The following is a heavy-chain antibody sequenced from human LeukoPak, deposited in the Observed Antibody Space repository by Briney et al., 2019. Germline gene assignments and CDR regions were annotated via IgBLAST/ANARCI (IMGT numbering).Heavy chain of an antibody. V-gene: IGHV4-4*09. CDR3: ARHGSSYYYYYYMDV. CDR2: IYTSGST. Sequence: SETLSLTCTVSGGSISGYYWSWIRQPPGKGLEWIGYIYTSGSTNYNPSLKSRVTISVDTSKNQFSLKLSSVTAADTAVYYCARHGSSYYYYYYMDVWGKGTTVTVSS. CDR1: GGSISGYY. J-gene: IGHJ6*03. D-gene: IGHD6-6*01.